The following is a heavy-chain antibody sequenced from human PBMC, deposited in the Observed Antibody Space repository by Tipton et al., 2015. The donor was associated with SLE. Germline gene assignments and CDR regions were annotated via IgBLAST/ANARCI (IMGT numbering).Heavy chain of an antibody. CDR2: ILSEVDGGTT. CDR1: GFTFRNAW. CDR3: TAKKWELSIDY. D-gene: IGHD2/OR15-2a*01. J-gene: IGHJ4*01. V-gene: IGHV3-15*01. Sequence: GSLRLSCAGSGFTFRNAWMFWVRQAPGKGLEWDGRILSEVDGGTTDYGAPVKGRFTISRDDSKKMLYLQMNSLTTEDTAVYYCTAKKWELSIDYWGHGTLVTVSS.